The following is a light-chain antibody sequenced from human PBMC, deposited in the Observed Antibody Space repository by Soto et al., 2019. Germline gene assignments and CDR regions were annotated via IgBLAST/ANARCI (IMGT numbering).Light chain of an antibody. CDR2: EVT. V-gene: IGLV2-14*01. Sequence: CVLTQPASVSGSPGQSITISCTGTSSDVGGYNHVSWYQIHPGKAPKLIIYEVTSRPSGVSYRFSGSKSGNSASLTISGLQAEDEADYYCSSYASSSSYVFGGGTKVTVL. CDR1: SSDVGGYNH. J-gene: IGLJ1*01. CDR3: SSYASSSSYV.